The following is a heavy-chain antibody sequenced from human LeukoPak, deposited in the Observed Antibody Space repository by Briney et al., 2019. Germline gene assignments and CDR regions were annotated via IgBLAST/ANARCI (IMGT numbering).Heavy chain of an antibody. V-gene: IGHV3-7*03. Sequence: GGSLRLSCAASGFTFSSYWMSWVRQAPGKGLEWVANIKQDGSEKYYVDSVKGRFTISRDNAKTSLSLQMNSLRAEDTAVYYCARRITLSWFDPWGQGTLVTVSS. CDR1: GFTFSSYW. CDR2: IKQDGSEK. J-gene: IGHJ5*02. D-gene: IGHD1-14*01. CDR3: ARRITLSWFDP.